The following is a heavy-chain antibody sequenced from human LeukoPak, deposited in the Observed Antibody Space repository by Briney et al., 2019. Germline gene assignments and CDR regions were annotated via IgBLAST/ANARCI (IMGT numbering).Heavy chain of an antibody. Sequence: KPSETLSLTCAVYGGSFSGYYWSWIRQPPGKGLEWIGEINHSGSTNYNPSLKSRVTISVDTSKNQFSLKLSSVTAADTAVYYCASFYDSIDYWGQGTLVTVSS. CDR3: ASFYDSIDY. D-gene: IGHD3-3*01. V-gene: IGHV4-34*01. CDR2: INHSGST. CDR1: GGSFSGYY. J-gene: IGHJ4*02.